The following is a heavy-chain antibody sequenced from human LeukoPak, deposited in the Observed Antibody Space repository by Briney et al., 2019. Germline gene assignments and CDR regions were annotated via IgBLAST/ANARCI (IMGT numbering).Heavy chain of an antibody. CDR3: ARESYGRQRQYYFDY. CDR1: GYTFTTYY. J-gene: IGHJ4*01. Sequence: ASVKVPCKASGYTFTTYYMHWVRQAPGLGLEWMGIINPSGGSTSYAQKFQGRVTMTRDTSTSTVYMELSSLRSEDSAVYYCARESYGRQRQYYFDYWGHGTLVTVSS. V-gene: IGHV1-46*01. CDR2: INPSGGST. D-gene: IGHD5-18*01.